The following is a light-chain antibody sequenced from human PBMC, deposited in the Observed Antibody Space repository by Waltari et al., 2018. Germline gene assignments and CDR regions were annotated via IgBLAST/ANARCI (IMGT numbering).Light chain of an antibody. Sequence: QSALTQPASVSGSPGQSITISCIGTRNDVGRYDLVSWYQHHPGKAPKVLIYEVVKRPSGVSSRFSASKSGNTASLTISGLQADDEADYHCCSYAGTTTYVFGGGTKVTVL. CDR3: CSYAGTTTYV. V-gene: IGLV2-23*02. J-gene: IGLJ1*01. CDR2: EVV. CDR1: RNDVGRYDL.